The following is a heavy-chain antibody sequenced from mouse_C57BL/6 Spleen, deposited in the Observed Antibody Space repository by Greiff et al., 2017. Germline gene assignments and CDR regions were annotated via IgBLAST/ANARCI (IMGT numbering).Heavy chain of an antibody. CDR3: TRYYCSSSYGY. V-gene: IGHV1-39*01. Sequence: VQLKQSGPELVKPGASVKISCKASGYSFTDYNMNWVKQSNGKSLEWIGVINPNYGSTSYNQKFKGKATLTVDQSSSTAYMQLNILTSEDSADNYCTRYYCSSSYGYWGQGTTLTVSS. CDR2: INPNYGST. CDR1: GYSFTDYN. D-gene: IGHD1-1*01. J-gene: IGHJ2*01.